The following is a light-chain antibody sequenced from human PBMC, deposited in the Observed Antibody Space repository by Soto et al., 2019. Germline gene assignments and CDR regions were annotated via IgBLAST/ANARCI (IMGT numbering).Light chain of an antibody. J-gene: IGKJ1*01. CDR3: QQYYNWPRT. CDR2: GAS. Sequence: EIVMTQSPATLSVSPGDRATLSCRASQSISSNLAWYQHKPGQAPRLLIYGASTRATDIPARFSGNGSGTEFTLSISSLQSAAFAVYYCQQYYNWPRTFGQGTKVEI. V-gene: IGKV3-15*01. CDR1: QSISSN.